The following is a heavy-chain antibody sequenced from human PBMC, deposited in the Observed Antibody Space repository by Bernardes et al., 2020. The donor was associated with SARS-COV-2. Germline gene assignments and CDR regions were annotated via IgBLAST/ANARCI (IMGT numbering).Heavy chain of an antibody. CDR2: IYYSGST. V-gene: IGHV4-31*03. J-gene: IGHJ6*02. CDR1: GGSISSGGYY. D-gene: IGHD3-3*01. CDR3: ARQPISGITIFGVVTHYGMDV. Sequence: TLSLTCSVSGGSISSGGYYWSWIRQHPGKGLEWIGYIYYSGSTYYNPSLKSRVTISVDTSKNQFSLKLSSVTAADTAVYYCARQPISGITIFGVVTHYGMDVWGQGTTVTVSS.